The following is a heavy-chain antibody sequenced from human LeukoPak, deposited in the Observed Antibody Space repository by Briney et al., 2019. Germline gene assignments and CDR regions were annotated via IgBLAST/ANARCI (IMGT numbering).Heavy chain of an antibody. D-gene: IGHD4-17*01. Sequence: GESLKISCKGSGYRFTSYWIAWVRQMPGKGLEWMGIIYPGDSDTRYSPSFQGQVTISADKSINTAYLQWSGLKASDTAMYYCAGARHGDYRWDYWGQGTLVTVSS. CDR1: GYRFTSYW. CDR3: AGARHGDYRWDY. V-gene: IGHV5-51*01. CDR2: IYPGDSDT. J-gene: IGHJ4*02.